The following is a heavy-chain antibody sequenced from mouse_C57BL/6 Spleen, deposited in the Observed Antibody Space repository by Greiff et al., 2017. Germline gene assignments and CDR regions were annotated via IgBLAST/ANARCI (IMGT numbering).Heavy chain of an antibody. CDR1: GYTFTSYW. CDR3: ASWGLRRSDY. Sequence: QVQLQQPGAELVRPGTSVKLSCKASGYTFTSYWMHWVKQRPGQGLEWIGEIDPSDSYTNYNQKFKGKATLNVDTSSSPAYMQLSSLTSGDSAVYYCASWGLRRSDYWGQGTTLTVSS. J-gene: IGHJ4*01. CDR2: IDPSDSYT. V-gene: IGHV1-59*01.